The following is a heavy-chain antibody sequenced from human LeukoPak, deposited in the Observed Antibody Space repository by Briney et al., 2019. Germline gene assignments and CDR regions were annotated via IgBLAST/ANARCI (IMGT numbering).Heavy chain of an antibody. CDR3: ARFSSSWYGVDV. J-gene: IGHJ6*04. V-gene: IGHV4-59*01. CDR1: GGSINSYF. D-gene: IGHD6-13*01. CDR2: IYYSGST. Sequence: SETLSLTCTVSGGSINSYFWTWLRQPPGEGLEWIGYIYYSGSTNYNPSLKSRVTISVDTSKNHFSLKLSSVTAADTAVYYCARFSSSWYGVDVWGKGITVTVSS.